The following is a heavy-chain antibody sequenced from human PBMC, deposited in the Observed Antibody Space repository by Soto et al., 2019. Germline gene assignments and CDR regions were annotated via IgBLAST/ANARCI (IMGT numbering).Heavy chain of an antibody. Sequence: SVKVSCKASGYTFTSYDINWVRQATGQGLEWMGWMNPNSGNTGYAQKFQGRVTMTRNTSISTAYMELSSLRSEDTAVYYCVAATAHYYYYYYMDVWGKGTTVTVSS. CDR2: MNPNSGNT. CDR3: VAATAHYYYYYYMDV. D-gene: IGHD5-18*01. CDR1: GYTFTSYD. V-gene: IGHV1-8*01. J-gene: IGHJ6*03.